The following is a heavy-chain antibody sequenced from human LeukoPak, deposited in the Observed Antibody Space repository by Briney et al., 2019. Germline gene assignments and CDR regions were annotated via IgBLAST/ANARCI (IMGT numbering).Heavy chain of an antibody. CDR2: VYYTGST. D-gene: IGHD6-13*01. J-gene: IGHJ4*02. Sequence: SETLSLTCTVSGDSISPNYWSWIRQPPGKGLEWIGYVYYTGSTNYNPSLKSRVTMSVDPPRNQFSLNLTSVTAADTAVYFCARHGPPRAEQLSSLDSWGQGTLVTVSS. CDR3: ARHGPPRAEQLSSLDS. CDR1: GDSISPNY. V-gene: IGHV4-59*08.